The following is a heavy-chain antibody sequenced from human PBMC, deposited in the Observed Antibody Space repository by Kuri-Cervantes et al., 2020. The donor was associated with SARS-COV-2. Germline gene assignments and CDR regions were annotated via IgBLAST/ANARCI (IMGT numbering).Heavy chain of an antibody. D-gene: IGHD1-7*01. CDR2: INPNSGGT. CDR1: GYTFTSYD. CDR3: ARETPTGTTFFDY. V-gene: IGHV1-2*02. J-gene: IGHJ4*02. Sequence: ASVKVSCKASGYTFTSYDINWVRQATGQGLEWMGWINPNSGGTNYAQKFQGRVTMTRDTSISTAYMELSRLRSDDTAVYYCARETPTGTTFFDYWGQGTLVTVSS.